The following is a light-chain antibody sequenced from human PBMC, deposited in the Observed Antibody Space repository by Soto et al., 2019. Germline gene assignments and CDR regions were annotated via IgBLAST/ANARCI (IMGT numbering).Light chain of an antibody. J-gene: IGLJ2*01. V-gene: IGLV1-44*01. CDR3: VAWDYSLQGVV. Sequence: QSVLTQPPSASGTPGQRVTISCSGSSSNIGSNTVNWYQQLPGTAPKLLIYSNNQRPSGVPDRFSGSKSGTSASLAIRGLQSEDVADYYCVAWDYSLQGVVFGGGTKLTVL. CDR2: SNN. CDR1: SSNIGSNT.